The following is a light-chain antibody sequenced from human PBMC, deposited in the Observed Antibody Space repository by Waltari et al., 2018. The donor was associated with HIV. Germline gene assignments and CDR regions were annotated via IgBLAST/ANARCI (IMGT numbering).Light chain of an antibody. CDR2: WAS. CDR3: QQYYSTPPSLT. CDR1: QTVFSGSNNKNY. Sequence: DIVVTQSPDSLAVSLVERATSNCKSSQTVFSGSNNKNYLAWYQQRPGQPPKLLIYWASTRESGVPDRFNGRGSGTDFTLTISSLQAEDVAVYYCQQYYSTPPSLTFGGGTKVEIK. V-gene: IGKV4-1*01. J-gene: IGKJ4*01.